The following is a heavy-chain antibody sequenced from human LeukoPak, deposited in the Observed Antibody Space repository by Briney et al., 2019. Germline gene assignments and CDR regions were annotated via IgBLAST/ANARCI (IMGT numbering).Heavy chain of an antibody. V-gene: IGHV3-74*01. Sequence: GGSLRLSCAASGFTFNSYWMHWVRQAPGEGLVWVSRINGAGSITTYADSVKGRFTISRDNAKNTLYLQMSSLRAEDTAVYYCTRAVAVTASDSWGQGTLVTVSS. D-gene: IGHD2-21*02. CDR1: GFTFNSYW. CDR3: TRAVAVTASDS. CDR2: INGAGSIT. J-gene: IGHJ4*02.